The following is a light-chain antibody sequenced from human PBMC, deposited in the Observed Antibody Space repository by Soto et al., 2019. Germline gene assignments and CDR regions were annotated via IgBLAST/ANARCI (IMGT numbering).Light chain of an antibody. CDR2: AVS. CDR1: QGVGED. Sequence: AIQMTQSPSSLSASVGDRVTITCRASQGVGEDLTWYQQKPGKAPKLLIYAVSRLQSGVPSRFSGSGSGTDVTLTISRLQPEDFATYYCLQDHNYPLTFGGGTKVEIK. V-gene: IGKV1-6*01. CDR3: LQDHNYPLT. J-gene: IGKJ4*01.